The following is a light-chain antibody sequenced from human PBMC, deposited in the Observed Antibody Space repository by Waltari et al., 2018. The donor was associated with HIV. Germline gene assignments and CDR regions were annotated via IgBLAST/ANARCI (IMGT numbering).Light chain of an antibody. J-gene: IGKJ4*01. CDR3: QQFNTWPLT. V-gene: IGKV3-15*01. CDR1: QSVSSN. CDR2: GAS. Sequence: EIVMTQSPATLSVSPGERATLSCRASQSVSSNLAWYQQKPGQAPRLLIYGASTRATGIPARFSGRGAGTDFTLTITSLQSVDFAVYYCQQFNTWPLTFGGGTKVEFK.